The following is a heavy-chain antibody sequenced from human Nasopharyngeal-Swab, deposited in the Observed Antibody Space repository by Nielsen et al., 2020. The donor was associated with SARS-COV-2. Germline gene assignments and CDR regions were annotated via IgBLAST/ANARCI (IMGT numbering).Heavy chain of an antibody. CDR2: INTNTGNP. Sequence: ASVKVSCKASGYTFTSYAMNWMRQAPGQGLEWMGWINTNTGNPTYAQGFTGRFVFSLDTSVSTAYLQISSLKAEDTAVYYCARDYSAYYYYGMDVWGQGTTVTVSS. J-gene: IGHJ6*02. D-gene: IGHD2-15*01. CDR3: ARDYSAYYYYGMDV. V-gene: IGHV7-4-1*02. CDR1: GYTFTSYA.